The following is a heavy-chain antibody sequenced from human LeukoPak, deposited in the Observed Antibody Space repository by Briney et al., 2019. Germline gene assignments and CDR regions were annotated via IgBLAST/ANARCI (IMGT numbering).Heavy chain of an antibody. CDR1: VYTFTAYH. V-gene: IGHV1-2*02. J-gene: IGHJ4*02. D-gene: IGHD6-13*01. CDR2: INPNSGGT. Sequence: ASVSVSCKPSVYTFTAYHMHWVRQAPGQRLEWMGGINPNSGGTNYAQKFHGTVTMTTDTSISTAYMELSRLRSHDTAVYYCASTITAADWGFDYWGQGTLVTVSS. CDR3: ASTITAADWGFDY.